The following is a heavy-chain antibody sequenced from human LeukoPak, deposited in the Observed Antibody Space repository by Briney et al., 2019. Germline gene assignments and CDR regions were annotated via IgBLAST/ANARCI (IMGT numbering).Heavy chain of an antibody. CDR1: GFTFSSYG. J-gene: IGHJ4*02. V-gene: IGHV3-30*02. Sequence: GGSLRLSCAASGFTFSSYGMHWVRQAPGKGLEWVAFIRYDGSNKYYADSVKGRFTISRDNSKNTLYLQMNSLRAEDTAVYYCASYIVVVVAAFYWGQGTLVTVSS. CDR3: ASYIVVVVAAFY. D-gene: IGHD2-15*01. CDR2: IRYDGSNK.